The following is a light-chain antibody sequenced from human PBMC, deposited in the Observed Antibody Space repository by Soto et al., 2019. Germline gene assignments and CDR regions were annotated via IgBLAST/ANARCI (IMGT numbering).Light chain of an antibody. Sequence: EIVLTQSPGTLSLSPGERATLSCRASQSVSSSYLAWYQQKPGQAPRLLIYGASRRATGIPDRFSGSGSGTDFTLTISRREPEDLAVYYCQQYGSSPRTFGQGTKVEIK. CDR1: QSVSSSY. J-gene: IGKJ1*01. CDR3: QQYGSSPRT. V-gene: IGKV3-20*01. CDR2: GAS.